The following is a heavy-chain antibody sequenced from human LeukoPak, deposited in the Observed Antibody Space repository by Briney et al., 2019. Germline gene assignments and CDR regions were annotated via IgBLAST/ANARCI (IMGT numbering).Heavy chain of an antibody. J-gene: IGHJ4*02. D-gene: IGHD3-22*01. CDR1: GGSFSGYY. Sequence: PSETLSLTCAVYGGSFSGYYWSWIRQPPGKGLEWIGEINHSGSTYYNPSLKSRVTISVDTSKNQFSLKLSSVTAADTAVYYCARDSYYYDSSGYSVDYWGQGTLVTVSS. V-gene: IGHV4-34*01. CDR2: INHSGST. CDR3: ARDSYYYDSSGYSVDY.